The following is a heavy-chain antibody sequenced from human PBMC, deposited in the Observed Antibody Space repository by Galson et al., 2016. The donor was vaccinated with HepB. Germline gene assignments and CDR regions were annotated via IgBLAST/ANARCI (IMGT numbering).Heavy chain of an antibody. V-gene: IGHV4-59*01. CDR1: AGSISGYY. Sequence: ETLSLTCTVSAGSISGYYWSWIRQPPGKGLEWAGSIYYSGSTVYTPSLTTRVTISIDTSKNLFSLKLSSVTAAATAVYYCAREVSSGSPARLDSWGQGILVTVSS. D-gene: IGHD6-19*01. CDR3: AREVSSGSPARLDS. CDR2: IYYSGST. J-gene: IGHJ4*02.